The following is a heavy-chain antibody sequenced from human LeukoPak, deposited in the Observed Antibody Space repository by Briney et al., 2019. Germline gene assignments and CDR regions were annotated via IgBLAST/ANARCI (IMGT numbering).Heavy chain of an antibody. V-gene: IGHV3-7*03. CDR1: GFTFSSYW. Sequence: GGSLRLSCAASGFTFSSYWMSWVRQAPGKGLEWVANIKQDGSEKYYVDSVKGRFTISRDNAKNSLYLQMNSLRAEDTAVYYCARWERYFDWLFDYWGQGTLVTVSS. J-gene: IGHJ4*02. CDR3: ARWERYFDWLFDY. D-gene: IGHD3-9*01. CDR2: IKQDGSEK.